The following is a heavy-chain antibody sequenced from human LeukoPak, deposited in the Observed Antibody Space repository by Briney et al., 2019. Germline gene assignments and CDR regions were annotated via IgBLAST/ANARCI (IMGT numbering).Heavy chain of an antibody. CDR1: GYTFTSYY. D-gene: IGHD2-15*01. CDR3: ARENPGYCSGGSCYFFDY. CDR2: INPSGGST. Sequence: ASVKVSCKASGYTFTSYYMHWVRQAPGQGLEWMGIINPSGGSTSYAQKFQGRVTMTRDMSTSTVYMELSSLSSEDTAVYYCARENPGYCSGGSCYFFDYWGQGTLVTVSS. J-gene: IGHJ4*02. V-gene: IGHV1-46*01.